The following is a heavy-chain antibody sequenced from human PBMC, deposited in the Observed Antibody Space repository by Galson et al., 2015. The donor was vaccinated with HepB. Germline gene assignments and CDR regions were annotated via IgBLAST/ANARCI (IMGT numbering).Heavy chain of an antibody. D-gene: IGHD3-3*01. CDR3: ARADDFWSGYRDTGTSRWFDS. J-gene: IGHJ5*01. CDR2: ISPILGIP. V-gene: IGHV1-69*10. CDR1: GDSFSIYA. Sequence: SVKVSCKASGDSFSIYAMSWVRQAPGQGLEWMGGISPILGIPNYAQTFQARVTITADKSTGTAFMELSSLRSEDTAVDYCARADDFWSGYRDTGTSRWFDSWGQGTLVIVSS.